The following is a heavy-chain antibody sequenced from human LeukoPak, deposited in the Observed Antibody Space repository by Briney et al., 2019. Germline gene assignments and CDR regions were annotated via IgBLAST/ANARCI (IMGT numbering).Heavy chain of an antibody. CDR1: GGTFSSYA. CDR2: IIPVFGTT. Sequence: SVKVSCKASGGTFSSYAVSWVRLTPGQGLEWLGGIIPVFGTTTYALKFQAKVTMTADKSTNTAYLEISSLTSEDTAMYYCARAFNSIQPLDYWGQGTLVTVSS. J-gene: IGHJ4*02. V-gene: IGHV1-69*06. CDR3: ARAFNSIQPLDY. D-gene: IGHD4-11*01.